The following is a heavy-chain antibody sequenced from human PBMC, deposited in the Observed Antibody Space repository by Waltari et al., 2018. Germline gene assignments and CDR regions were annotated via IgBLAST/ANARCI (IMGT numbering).Heavy chain of an antibody. Sequence: QVQLVQSGAEVKKPGSSVKVSCKASGGTFSSYAISWVRQAPGQGLEWMGGIIPIFGTANYAQKFQGRVTITADESTSTAYMELSSLRSEDTAVYYCARGGSNSSGWYFYYYYYYGMDVWGQGTTVTVSS. CDR1: GGTFSSYA. CDR2: IIPIFGTA. D-gene: IGHD6-19*01. J-gene: IGHJ6*02. V-gene: IGHV1-69*01. CDR3: ARGGSNSSGWYFYYYYYYGMDV.